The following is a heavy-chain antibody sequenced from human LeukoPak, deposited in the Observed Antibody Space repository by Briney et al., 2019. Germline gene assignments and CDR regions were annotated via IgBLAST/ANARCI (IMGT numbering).Heavy chain of an antibody. CDR2: ISSSGDYI. CDR1: GFTFSGYT. CDR3: AKVPHSWGLFDS. Sequence: GGSLRLPCAASGFTFSGYTMNWVRQAPGKGLEWVSSISSSGDYIYYADSLRGRFTISRDSPKNTLYLQMDSLRTEDTAVYYCAKVPHSWGLFDSWGQGTLVTVSS. J-gene: IGHJ4*02. V-gene: IGHV3-21*01. D-gene: IGHD3-16*01.